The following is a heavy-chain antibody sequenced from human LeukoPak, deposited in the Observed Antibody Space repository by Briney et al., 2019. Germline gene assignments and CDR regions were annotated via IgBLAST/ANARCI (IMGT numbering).Heavy chain of an antibody. D-gene: IGHD5-18*01. J-gene: IGHJ6*02. CDR2: IKQDGSEK. Sequence: PGGSLRLSCTASGFTFGDYAMSWVRQAPGKGLEWVANIKQDGSEKYYVDSVKGRFTISRDNAKNSLYLQMNSLRAEDTAVYYCARDRGSYGWWSDYDGMDVWGQGTTVTVSS. V-gene: IGHV3-7*01. CDR1: GFTFGDYA. CDR3: ARDRGSYGWWSDYDGMDV.